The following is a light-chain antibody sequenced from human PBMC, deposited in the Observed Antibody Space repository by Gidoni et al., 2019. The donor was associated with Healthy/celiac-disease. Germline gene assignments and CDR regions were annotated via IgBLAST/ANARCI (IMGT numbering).Light chain of an antibody. J-gene: IGKJ1*01. CDR3: QQYNSYPWT. CDR1: QSISSW. CDR2: KAS. V-gene: IGKV1-5*03. Sequence: DIQMTQSPSPLSASVGARVTITCRASQSISSWLAWYQQKPGKAPKLLIYKASSLESGVPSRFSGSGSGTEFTLTSSSLQPDDFATYYCQQYNSYPWTLGQGTKVEIK.